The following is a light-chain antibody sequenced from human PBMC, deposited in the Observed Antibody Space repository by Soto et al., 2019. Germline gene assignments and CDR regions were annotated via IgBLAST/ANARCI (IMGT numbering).Light chain of an antibody. CDR3: QSYDTSLSASV. J-gene: IGLJ2*01. CDR2: DNT. CDR1: RSNIGAGYA. V-gene: IGLV1-40*01. Sequence: QLVLTQPPSVSGAPGQRVTISCTGSRSNIGAGYAVHWYQQLPGTVPKLLIYDNTNRPSGVPDRFSASESGTSASLAITGLQSEDEADYYCQSYDTSLSASVFGGGTKLTVL.